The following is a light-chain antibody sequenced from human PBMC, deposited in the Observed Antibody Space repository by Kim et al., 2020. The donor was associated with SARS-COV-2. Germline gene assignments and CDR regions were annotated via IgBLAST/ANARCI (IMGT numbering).Light chain of an antibody. CDR1: RGHRKYA. V-gene: IGLV4-69*01. CDR2: VNGNGSH. Sequence: ASVHLTCTVDRGHRKYAVAWQQQRAETGPRYLMKVNGNGSHNKGDGIPDRFSSSASGAERYLTISSLQSEDEADYYCQTWGPGIRVFGGGTQLTVL. J-gene: IGLJ3*02. CDR3: QTWGPGIRV.